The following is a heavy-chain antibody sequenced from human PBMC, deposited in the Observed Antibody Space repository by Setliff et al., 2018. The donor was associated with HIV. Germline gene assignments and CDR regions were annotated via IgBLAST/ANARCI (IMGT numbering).Heavy chain of an antibody. D-gene: IGHD6-6*01. Sequence: SETLSLTCAVSGGSISTTNWWSWVRQPPGKGLEWIGEVYHSGSTNYNPSLKSRVTISVDKSKNQLSLKLSSLTAADSAVYYCTRDMSSSSHYWGQGMLVTVSS. CDR1: GGSISTTNW. V-gene: IGHV4-4*02. J-gene: IGHJ4*02. CDR2: VYHSGST. CDR3: TRDMSSSSHY.